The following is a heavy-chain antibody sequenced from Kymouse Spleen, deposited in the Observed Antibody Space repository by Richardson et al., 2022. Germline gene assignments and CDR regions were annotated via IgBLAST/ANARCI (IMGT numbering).Heavy chain of an antibody. CDR3: ARDLDIVATIGDFDY. V-gene: IGHV3-33*01. J-gene: IGHJ4*02. D-gene: IGHD5-12*01. CDR2: IWYDGSNK. CDR1: GFTFSSYG. Sequence: QVQLVESGGGVVQPGRSLRLSCAASGFTFSSYGMHWVRQAPGKGLEWVAVIWYDGSNKYYADSVKGRFTISRDNSKNTLYLQMNSLRAEDTAVYYCARDLDIVATIGDFDYWGQGTLVTVSS.